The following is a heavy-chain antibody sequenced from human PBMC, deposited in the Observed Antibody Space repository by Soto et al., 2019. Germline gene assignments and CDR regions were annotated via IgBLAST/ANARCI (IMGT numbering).Heavy chain of an antibody. Sequence: QVQLVQSGAEVKKPGSSVKVSCKASGGTFSSYTISWVRQAPGQGLEWMARIIPILGIANYAQKFQGRVTITAEQSTSTAYMELSSLRSEDTAVYYCAREGSGYCSSTSGPPFDYWGQGTLVTVSS. CDR1: GGTFSSYT. CDR3: AREGSGYCSSTSGPPFDY. D-gene: IGHD2-2*03. CDR2: IIPILGIA. J-gene: IGHJ4*02. V-gene: IGHV1-69*08.